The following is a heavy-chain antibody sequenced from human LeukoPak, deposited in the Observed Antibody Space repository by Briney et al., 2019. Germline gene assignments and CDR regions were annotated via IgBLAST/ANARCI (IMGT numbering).Heavy chain of an antibody. Sequence: GGSLRLSCAASGFTFSSYAMHWVRQAPGKGLEWVAFIRYDGSNKYYADSVKGRFTISRDNSKNTLYLQMNSLRAEDTAVYYCTKTDYGDYAGYYYYYMDVWGKGTTVTISS. D-gene: IGHD4-17*01. CDR1: GFTFSSYA. CDR3: TKTDYGDYAGYYYYYMDV. V-gene: IGHV3-30*02. J-gene: IGHJ6*03. CDR2: IRYDGSNK.